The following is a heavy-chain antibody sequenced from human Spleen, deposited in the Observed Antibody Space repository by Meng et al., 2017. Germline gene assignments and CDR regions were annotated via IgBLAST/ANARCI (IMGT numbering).Heavy chain of an antibody. CDR2: ISSDGSNT. CDR3: ARDLSNEGSYLYYGMDV. CDR1: GFTFSDYW. Sequence: GESLKISCAASGFTFSDYWMHWVRQAPGQGLVWVSRISSDGSNTNYADSVKGRFTISRDNAKSSLYLQMNSLRAEDTANYYCARDLSNEGSYLYYGMDVWGQGTTVTVSS. D-gene: IGHD5/OR15-5a*01. J-gene: IGHJ6*02. V-gene: IGHV3-74*01.